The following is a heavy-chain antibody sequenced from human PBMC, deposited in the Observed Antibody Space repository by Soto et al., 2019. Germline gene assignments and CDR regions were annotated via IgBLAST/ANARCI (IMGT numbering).Heavy chain of an antibody. D-gene: IGHD3-3*01. J-gene: IGHJ4*02. V-gene: IGHV2-5*02. CDR2: IYWDDDK. CDR3: AHRVLRTVFGLVTTTAIYFDF. Sequence: QITLNESGPTLVNPTQTLTLTCTFSGFSLTTSGVGVGWIRQSPGKAPEWLALIYWDDDKRYSPSLKSRLTTTKDTSKNQVVLTMANLDTADTATYYCAHRVLRTVFGLVTTTAIYFDFWGQGTPVAVSS. CDR1: GFSLTTSGVG.